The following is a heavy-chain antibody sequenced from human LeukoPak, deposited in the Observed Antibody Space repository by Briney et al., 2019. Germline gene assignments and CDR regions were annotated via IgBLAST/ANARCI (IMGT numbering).Heavy chain of an antibody. CDR2: IIPIFGAA. V-gene: IGHV1-69*06. D-gene: IGHD6-13*01. J-gene: IGHJ6*03. CDR3: ARDGVGSSWSRYYYYYMDV. CDR1: GGTFSSYA. Sequence: SVKVSCKASGGTFSSYAISWVRQAPGQGLEWMGGIIPIFGAANYAQKFQGRVTITADKSTSTAYMELSSLRSEDTAVYYCARDGVGSSWSRYYYYYMDVWGKGTTVTVSS.